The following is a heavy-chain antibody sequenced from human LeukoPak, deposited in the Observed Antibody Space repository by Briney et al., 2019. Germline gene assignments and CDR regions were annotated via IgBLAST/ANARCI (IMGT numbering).Heavy chain of an antibody. V-gene: IGHV1-18*01. J-gene: IGHJ4*02. CDR1: GYTFTSYG. CDR2: ISAYNGNT. Sequence: ASVKVSCKASGYTFTSYGISWVRQAPGQGLEWMGWISAYNGNTNYAQKPQGRVTMTTDTSTSTAYMELRSLRSDDTAVYYCARGVLNMTTVVTPDYWGQGTLVTVSS. CDR3: ARGVLNMTTVVTPDY. D-gene: IGHD4-23*01.